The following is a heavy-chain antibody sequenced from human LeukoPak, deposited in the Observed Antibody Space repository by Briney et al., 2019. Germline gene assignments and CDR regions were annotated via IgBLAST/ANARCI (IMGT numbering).Heavy chain of an antibody. V-gene: IGHV1-8*01. CDR2: MNPNSGNT. J-gene: IGHJ6*02. CDR3: ASNTKVRGKGGRDYYYGMDV. Sequence: ASVKVSCKASGYTFTSYDINWVRQATGQGLEWMGWMNPNSGNTGYAQKFQGRVTMTRNTSISTAYMELSSLRSEDTAVYYCASNTKVRGKGGRDYYYGMDVWGQGTTVTVSS. D-gene: IGHD3-10*01. CDR1: GYTFTSYD.